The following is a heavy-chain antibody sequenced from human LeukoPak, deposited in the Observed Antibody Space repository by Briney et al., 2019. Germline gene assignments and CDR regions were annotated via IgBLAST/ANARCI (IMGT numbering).Heavy chain of an antibody. CDR2: IKSKTDGGTT. D-gene: IGHD3-22*01. CDR3: TTGLVTTYEDY. V-gene: IGHV3-15*01. Sequence: GGSLRLSCAAAGFTFSNAWMSWVRQAPGKGLEWVGRIKSKTDGGTTDYAAPVKGGFTISRDDSKNTLYLQMNSLKTEDTAVYYCTTGLVTTYEDYWGQGTLVTVSS. CDR1: GFTFSNAW. J-gene: IGHJ4*02.